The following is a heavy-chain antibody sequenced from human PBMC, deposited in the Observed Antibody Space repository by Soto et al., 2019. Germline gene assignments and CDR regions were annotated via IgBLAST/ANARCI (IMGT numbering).Heavy chain of an antibody. Sequence: QVQLVQSGAEVKKPGSSVKVSCKASGGTFSSYAISWVRQAPGQGLEWMGGIIPIFGTANYAQKFQGRVTITADESTSTAYMELSSLRFEDTAVYYCATRYYYDSSGYGGGMDVWGQGTTVTVSS. D-gene: IGHD3-22*01. CDR2: IIPIFGTA. J-gene: IGHJ6*02. CDR3: ATRYYYDSSGYGGGMDV. CDR1: GGTFSSYA. V-gene: IGHV1-69*12.